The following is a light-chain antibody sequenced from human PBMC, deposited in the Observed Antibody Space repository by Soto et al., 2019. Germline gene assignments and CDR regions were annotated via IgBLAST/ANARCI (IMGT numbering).Light chain of an antibody. J-gene: IGKJ1*01. V-gene: IGKV1-8*01. Sequence: AIRMTQSPSSLSASTGDRVTITCPASQGISRYLAWYQQKPGKAPNLLIYAASTLKSGVPSRFSGSGSGTDFTLTIACLQSEDFATYYCQQYYSYPRTFGQGTKVDIK. CDR1: QGISRY. CDR2: AAS. CDR3: QQYYSYPRT.